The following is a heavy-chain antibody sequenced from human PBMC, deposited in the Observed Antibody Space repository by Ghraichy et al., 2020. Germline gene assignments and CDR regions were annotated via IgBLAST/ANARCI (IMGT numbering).Heavy chain of an antibody. J-gene: IGHJ4*02. CDR1: GGTFSSSA. CDR2: IIPIFGTA. D-gene: IGHD6-19*01. CDR3: ARDGVGVTGTPGYYFDY. Sequence: SVKVSCKASGGTFSSSAISWVRQAPGQGLEWMGGIIPIFGTANYAQKFQGRVTITADEPTSTAHMELSSLRSEDPAVYYCARDGVGVTGTPGYYFDYWGQGTLVTASS. V-gene: IGHV1-69*13.